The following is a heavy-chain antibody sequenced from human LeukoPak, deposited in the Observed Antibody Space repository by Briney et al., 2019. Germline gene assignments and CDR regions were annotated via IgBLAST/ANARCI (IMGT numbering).Heavy chain of an antibody. D-gene: IGHD3-22*01. CDR3: ARDNYYDSSGYRDY. Sequence: ASVKVSCKASGYTFTSYGISWVRHAPGQGLEWMGWISAYNGNTNYAQKLQGRVTMTTDTSTSTAYMELRSLRSDDTAVYYCARDNYYDSSGYRDYWGQGTLVTVSS. V-gene: IGHV1-18*01. CDR2: ISAYNGNT. J-gene: IGHJ4*02. CDR1: GYTFTSYG.